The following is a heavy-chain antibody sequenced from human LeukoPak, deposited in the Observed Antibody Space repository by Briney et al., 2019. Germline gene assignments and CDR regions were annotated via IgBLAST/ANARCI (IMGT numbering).Heavy chain of an antibody. CDR1: GFTFSSYS. D-gene: IGHD2-15*01. CDR3: AREVGGSCYSGGC. V-gene: IGHV3-21*01. Sequence: TGGSPRLSCAASGFTFSSYSMNWVRQAPGKGLEWVSSISSSSSYIYYADSVKGRFTISRDNAKNSLYLQMNSLRAEDTAVYYCAREVGGSCYSGGCWGQGTLVTVSS. J-gene: IGHJ4*02. CDR2: ISSSSSYI.